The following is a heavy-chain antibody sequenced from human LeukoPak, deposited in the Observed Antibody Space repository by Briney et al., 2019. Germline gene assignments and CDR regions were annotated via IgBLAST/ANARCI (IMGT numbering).Heavy chain of an antibody. V-gene: IGHV1-69*05. Sequence: ASVKVSCKASGGTFSSYAISWVRQAPGQGLEWMGGIIPIFGTANYAQKFQGRVTMTRNTSISTAYMELSSLRSEDTAVYYCAREYSSGWRDDYYGMDVWGQGTTVTVSS. CDR3: AREYSSGWRDDYYGMDV. D-gene: IGHD6-19*01. CDR1: GGTFSSYA. J-gene: IGHJ6*02. CDR2: IIPIFGTA.